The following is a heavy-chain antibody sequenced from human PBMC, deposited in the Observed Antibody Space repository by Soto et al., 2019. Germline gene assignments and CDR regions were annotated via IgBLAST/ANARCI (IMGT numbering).Heavy chain of an antibody. Sequence: SETLSLTCTVSGGSISSGDYYWGWVRQPPGKGLEWIGYIYYSGSTYYNPSLKSRVTISVDTSKNQFSLKLSSVTAADTAVYYCARDQNYDSSGYYPSYGMDVWGQGTTVTVSS. CDR1: GGSISSGDYY. CDR3: ARDQNYDSSGYYPSYGMDV. D-gene: IGHD3-22*01. V-gene: IGHV4-30-4*01. J-gene: IGHJ6*02. CDR2: IYYSGST.